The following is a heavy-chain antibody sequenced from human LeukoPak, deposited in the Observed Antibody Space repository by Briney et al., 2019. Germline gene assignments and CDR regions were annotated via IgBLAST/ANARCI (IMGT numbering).Heavy chain of an antibody. Sequence: EASVKVSCKASGYTFTGYYMHWVRQAPGQGLEWMGWINPNSGGTNYAQKFQGRVTMTRDTSISTAYMELSGLRSDDTAVYYCARGGKDIVVVPAALYYYYGMDVWGQGTTVTVSS. CDR1: GYTFTGYY. CDR2: INPNSGGT. CDR3: ARGGKDIVVVPAALYYYYGMDV. D-gene: IGHD2-2*01. J-gene: IGHJ6*02. V-gene: IGHV1-2*02.